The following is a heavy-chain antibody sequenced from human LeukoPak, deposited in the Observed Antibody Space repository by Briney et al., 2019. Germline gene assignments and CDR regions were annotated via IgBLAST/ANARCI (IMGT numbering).Heavy chain of an antibody. V-gene: IGHV4-39*01. Sequence: SEALSLTCSVSGASVTSGGFYWAWLRQPPGKGPEWIATVYYTGSTYYNPSLKSRVTISIDTSQNQFSLRLTSVTATDTAIYHCARHSGSGSLSRPFDPWGQGTLVTVSS. CDR1: GASVTSGGFY. CDR2: VYYTGST. CDR3: ARHSGSGSLSRPFDP. J-gene: IGHJ5*02. D-gene: IGHD3-10*01.